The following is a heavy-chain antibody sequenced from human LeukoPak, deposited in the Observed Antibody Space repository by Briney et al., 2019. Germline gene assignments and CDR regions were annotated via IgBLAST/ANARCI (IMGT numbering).Heavy chain of an antibody. CDR2: IYYSGST. CDR1: GGSISSSSYY. V-gene: IGHV4-39*07. Sequence: PSETLSLTCTVSGGSISSSSYYWGWIRQPPGKGLEWIGSIYYSGSTYYNPSLKSRVTISVDTSKNQFSLKLSSVTAADTAVYYCARDAQISAYWFDPWGQGTLVTVSS. CDR3: ARDAQISAYWFDP. J-gene: IGHJ5*02. D-gene: IGHD6-25*01.